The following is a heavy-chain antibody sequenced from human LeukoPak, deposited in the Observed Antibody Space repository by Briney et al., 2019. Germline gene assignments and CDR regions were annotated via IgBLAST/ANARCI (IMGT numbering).Heavy chain of an antibody. CDR2: ISSSSTYT. J-gene: IGHJ4*02. D-gene: IGHD5-24*01. Sequence: GGSLRLSCAASGFTFSDYYMSWMRQAPGKGLEWVSYISSSSTYTNYADSVKGRFTISRDNARNSLYLQMSSLRADDTAVYYCAHVESDYWGQGTLVTVSS. CDR3: AHVESDY. V-gene: IGHV3-11*03. CDR1: GFTFSDYY.